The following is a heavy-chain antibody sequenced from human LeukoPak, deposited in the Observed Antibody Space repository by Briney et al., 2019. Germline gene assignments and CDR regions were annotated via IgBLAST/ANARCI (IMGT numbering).Heavy chain of an antibody. CDR1: GFSFSSYA. CDR2: ISYDGSNK. V-gene: IGHV3-30-3*01. J-gene: IGHJ4*02. Sequence: GGSLRLSCAASGFSFSSYAMHWVRQAPGKGLEWVAVISYDGSNKYYADSVKGRFTISRDNSKNTLYLQMNSLRAEDTAVYYCARDVGYCSGGSCDGNLDYWGQGTLVTVAS. D-gene: IGHD2-15*01. CDR3: ARDVGYCSGGSCDGNLDY.